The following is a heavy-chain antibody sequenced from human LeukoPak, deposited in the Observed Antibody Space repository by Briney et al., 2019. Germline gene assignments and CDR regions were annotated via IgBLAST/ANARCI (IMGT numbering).Heavy chain of an antibody. CDR1: GGSFTGYF. D-gene: IGHD4-23*01. Sequence: SETLSLTCAVYGGSFTGYFWNWIRQSPGKRLEWIAEINDRGTTNYNPLLRSRVTISVDTSKNQFSLKLTSVTAADTGVYYCARDPTTVATVPYYFDFWGQGTPVTVSS. V-gene: IGHV4-34*01. CDR3: ARDPTTVATVPYYFDF. J-gene: IGHJ4*02. CDR2: INDRGTT.